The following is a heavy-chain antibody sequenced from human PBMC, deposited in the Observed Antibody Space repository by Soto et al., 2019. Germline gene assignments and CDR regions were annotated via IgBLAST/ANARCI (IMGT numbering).Heavy chain of an antibody. CDR3: ARDAGYDYGDYEHYFYY. J-gene: IGHJ4*02. V-gene: IGHV4-31*03. Sequence: QVQLQESGPGLVKPSQTLSLTCTVSGGSIRSGGYCWSWIRQHPGKGLEWIGYIYYSGQTYYTPSLTSRVTISVDTSKNQFSLKLCSVTAADTAVYYCARDAGYDYGDYEHYFYYWVQGTLFTVSS. CDR2: IYYSGQT. D-gene: IGHD4-17*01. CDR1: GGSIRSGGYC.